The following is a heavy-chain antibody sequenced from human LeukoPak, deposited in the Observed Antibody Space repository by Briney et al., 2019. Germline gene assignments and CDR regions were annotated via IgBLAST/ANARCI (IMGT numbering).Heavy chain of an antibody. CDR1: GGSFSGYY. J-gene: IGHJ6*02. CDR2: IYHSGST. CDR3: ARGNDFWSGYSLYYYYYYGMDV. D-gene: IGHD3-3*01. Sequence: SETLSLTCAVYGGSFSGYYWSWIRQPPGKGLEWIGEIYHSGSTNYNPSLKSRVTISVDKSKNQFSLKLSSVTAADTAVYYCARGNDFWSGYSLYYYYYYGMDVWGQGTTVTVSS. V-gene: IGHV4-34*01.